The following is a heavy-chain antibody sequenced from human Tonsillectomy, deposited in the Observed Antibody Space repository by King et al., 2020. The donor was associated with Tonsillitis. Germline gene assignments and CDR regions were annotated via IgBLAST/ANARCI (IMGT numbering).Heavy chain of an antibody. D-gene: IGHD3-3*01. J-gene: IGHJ6*02. V-gene: IGHV3-30*02. CDR3: AKDRGSSYYPDGMDV. CDR2: IRYDGSNK. Sequence: VQLVESGGGVVQPGGSLRLSCAASGFTLSTYGIHWVRQAPGKGLEWVAFIRYDGSNKFYAESMKGRFTMSRDNSKNTLYLQMSSLRAEDTARYYCAKDRGSSYYPDGMDVWGQGTTVTVSS. CDR1: GFTLSTYG.